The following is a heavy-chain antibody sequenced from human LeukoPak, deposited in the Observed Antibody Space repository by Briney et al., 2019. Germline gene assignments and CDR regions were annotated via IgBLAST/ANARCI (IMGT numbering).Heavy chain of an antibody. CDR2: IYYSGSI. Sequence: PSETLSLTCTVSGGSISSGGYYWSWIRQHPGKSLEWIGYIYYSGSIYYNPSLKSRVTISVDTSKNQFSLKLSSVTAADTAVYYCARGSAIGDAFDIWGQGTMVTVSS. V-gene: IGHV4-31*03. D-gene: IGHD1-26*01. CDR3: ARGSAIGDAFDI. CDR1: GGSISSGGYY. J-gene: IGHJ3*02.